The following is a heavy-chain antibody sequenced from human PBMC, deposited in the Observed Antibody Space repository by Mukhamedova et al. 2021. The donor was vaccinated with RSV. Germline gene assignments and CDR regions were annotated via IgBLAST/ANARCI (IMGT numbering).Heavy chain of an antibody. D-gene: IGHD2-2*01. J-gene: IGHJ6*03. CDR2: MNPNSGNT. V-gene: IGHV1-8*03. CDR3: ARAPGTSLDYYYYYYMDV. Sequence: GQGLEWMGWMNPNSGNTGYAQKFQGRVTITRNTSISTAYMELSSLRSEDTAVYYCARAPGTSLDYYYYYYMDVWGKGTPFTVPS.